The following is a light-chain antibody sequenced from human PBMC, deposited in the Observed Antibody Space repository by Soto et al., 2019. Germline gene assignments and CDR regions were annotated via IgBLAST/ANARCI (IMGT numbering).Light chain of an antibody. V-gene: IGKV3-20*01. CDR1: QSISNSY. J-gene: IGKJ1*01. CDR2: GAS. Sequence: EIVLTQSPGTLSLSPGERATLSCRASQSISNSYLAWYQQKPGQAPRLLIYGASSRATGIPDRFSGSGSGTDFTLPISRLEPEDFAVYYCQPYAASPGTFGQGTKVEIK. CDR3: QPYAASPGT.